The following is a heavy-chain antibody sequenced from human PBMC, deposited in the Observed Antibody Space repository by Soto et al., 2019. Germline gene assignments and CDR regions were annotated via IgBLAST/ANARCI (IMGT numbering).Heavy chain of an antibody. CDR2: ISGSGGST. Sequence: GGSLRLSCAASGFTFSSYAMSWVRQAPGKGLEWVSAISGSGGSTYYADSVKGRFTISRDNSKNTLYLQMNSLRAEDTAVYYCASFIVVAGNYFDHWGQGTLVTVSS. V-gene: IGHV3-23*01. CDR3: ASFIVVAGNYFDH. D-gene: IGHD6-19*01. J-gene: IGHJ4*02. CDR1: GFTFSSYA.